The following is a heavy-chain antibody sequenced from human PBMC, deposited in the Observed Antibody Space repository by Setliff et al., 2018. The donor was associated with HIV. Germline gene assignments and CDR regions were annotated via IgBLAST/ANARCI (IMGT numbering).Heavy chain of an antibody. CDR1: GGTFSTYA. CDR2: IIPIFGTA. D-gene: IGHD2-21*01. J-gene: IGHJ4*02. Sequence: RASVKVSCKASGGTFSTYAISWVRQAPGQGLEWMGGIIPIFGTANYDQRFQGRVTITADETTSTAYMELSSLRSEDTAVYFCARDPVSDNSATPYYFDYWGQGTLVTVS. V-gene: IGHV1-69*13. CDR3: ARDPVSDNSATPYYFDY.